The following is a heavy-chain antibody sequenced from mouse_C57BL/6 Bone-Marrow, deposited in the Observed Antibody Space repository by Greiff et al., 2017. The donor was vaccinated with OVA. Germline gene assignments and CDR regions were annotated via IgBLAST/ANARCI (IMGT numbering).Heavy chain of an antibody. V-gene: IGHV1-61*01. CDR1: GYTFTSYW. D-gene: IGHD1-1*01. Sequence: QVQLQQPGAELVRPGSSVKLSCKASGYTFTSYWMDWVKQRPGQGLEWIGNIYPSDSETHYNQKFKDKATLTVDKSSSTAYMQLSSLTSEDSAVYYCARWELSLRGFDYWGQGTTLTVSS. CDR3: ARWELSLRGFDY. CDR2: IYPSDSET. J-gene: IGHJ2*01.